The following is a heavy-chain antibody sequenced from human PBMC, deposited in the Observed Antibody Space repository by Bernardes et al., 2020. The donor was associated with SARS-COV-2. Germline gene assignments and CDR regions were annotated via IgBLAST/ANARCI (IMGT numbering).Heavy chain of an antibody. J-gene: IGHJ6*02. CDR3: AREEVTFGVVIIRRNGMYV. CDR1: GGSVSSGSYY. CDR2: IYYSGST. Sequence: SETLSLTCTVSGGSVSSGSYYWSWIRQPPGKGLEWIGYIYYSGSTNYNPSLKSRVTISVDTSKNQFSLKLSSVTAADTAVYYCAREEVTFGVVIIRRNGMYVWGQGTTVTVSS. V-gene: IGHV4-61*01. D-gene: IGHD3-3*01.